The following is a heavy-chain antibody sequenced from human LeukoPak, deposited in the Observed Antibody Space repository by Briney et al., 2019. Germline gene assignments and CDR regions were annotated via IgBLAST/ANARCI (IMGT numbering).Heavy chain of an antibody. V-gene: IGHV3-13*01. CDR2: IGTAGDT. J-gene: IGHJ6*02. D-gene: IGHD3-3*01. Sequence: PGGSLRLSCAASGFTFSSYDMHWVRQATGKGLEWVSAIGTAGDTYYPGSVKGRFTISRENAKNSLYLQMNSLRAGDTAVYYCARAEVLRSSLDVWGQGTTVTVSS. CDR1: GFTFSSYD. CDR3: ARAEVLRSSLDV.